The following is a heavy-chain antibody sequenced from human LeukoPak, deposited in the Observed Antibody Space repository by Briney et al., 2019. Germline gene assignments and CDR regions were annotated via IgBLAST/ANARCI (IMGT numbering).Heavy chain of an antibody. J-gene: IGHJ5*02. Sequence: GGSLRLSCAASGFTFSSYWMSWVRQAPGKGLEWVANIKQDGSEKYYVDSVKGRFTISRDNAKNSLYLQMNSLRAEDTAVYYCARVVVVVAATWFDPWGQGTLVTVSS. CDR3: ARVVVVVAATWFDP. D-gene: IGHD2-15*01. CDR1: GFTFSSYW. CDR2: IKQDGSEK. V-gene: IGHV3-7*03.